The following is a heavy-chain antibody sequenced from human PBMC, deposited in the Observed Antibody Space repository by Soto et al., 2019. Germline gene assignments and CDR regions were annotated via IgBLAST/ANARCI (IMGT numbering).Heavy chain of an antibody. CDR1: GFTFSTYA. J-gene: IGHJ6*02. Sequence: QVQLVESGGGVVQPGRSLILSCAASGFTFSTYAVDWVRQAPGKGLEGVAVISYDGNTEYYADSVKGRFTISRDTSKNTLYLQMNSLRGEDTAVYYCARGGHKSSSSSGYYFAMDVWGQGTTVTVSS. CDR3: ARGGHKSSSSSGYYFAMDV. CDR2: ISYDGNTE. D-gene: IGHD6-6*01. V-gene: IGHV3-30-3*01.